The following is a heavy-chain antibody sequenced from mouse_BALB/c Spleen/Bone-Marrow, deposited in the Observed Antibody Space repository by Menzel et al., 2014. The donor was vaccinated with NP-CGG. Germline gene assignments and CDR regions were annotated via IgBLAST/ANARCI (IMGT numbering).Heavy chain of an antibody. V-gene: IGHV14-3*02. Sequence: EVQLQESGAELVKPGASVKLSCTPSGFNIKDTHMHWVKQRPEQGLEWIGRIDPANGNTKYDPKFQGKATITADTSSNTAYLQLSSLTSEDTAVYYCAAYYRYLAWFAYWGQGTLVSVSA. CDR1: GFNIKDTH. CDR3: AAYYRYLAWFAY. J-gene: IGHJ3*01. CDR2: IDPANGNT. D-gene: IGHD2-14*01.